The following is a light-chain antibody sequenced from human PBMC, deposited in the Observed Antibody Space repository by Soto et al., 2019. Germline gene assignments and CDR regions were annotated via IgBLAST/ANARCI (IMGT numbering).Light chain of an antibody. CDR1: QTINRN. J-gene: IGKJ1*01. V-gene: IGKV3-20*01. CDR2: GAS. Sequence: EIVMTQSPATLSVSPGERATLSCRASQTINRNLAWYQQKRGQAPRLLIYGASSRATGIPDRFSGSGSGTDFTLTISRLEPEDFAVYYCQQYGSSPWTFGQGTKVDI. CDR3: QQYGSSPWT.